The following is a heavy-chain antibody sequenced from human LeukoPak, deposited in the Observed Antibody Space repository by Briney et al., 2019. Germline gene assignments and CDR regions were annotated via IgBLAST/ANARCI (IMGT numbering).Heavy chain of an antibody. D-gene: IGHD3-10*01. CDR1: GFTFSSYA. CDR3: AKAPSPGYYYYGMVV. Sequence: GGSLRLSCAASGFTFSSYAMSWVRQAPGKGLEWVSAISGSGGSTYYADSVKGRFTISRDNSKNTLYLQMNSLRAEDTAVYYCAKAPSPGYYYYGMVVWGQGTTVTVSS. J-gene: IGHJ6*02. V-gene: IGHV3-23*01. CDR2: ISGSGGST.